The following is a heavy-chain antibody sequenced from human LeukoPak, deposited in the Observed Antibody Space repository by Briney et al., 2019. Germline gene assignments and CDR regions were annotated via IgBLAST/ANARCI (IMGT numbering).Heavy chain of an antibody. D-gene: IGHD3-9*01. V-gene: IGHV1-18*01. CDR1: GYTFTTYG. Sequence: ASVKVSCKASGYTFTTYGISWVRQAPGQGLEWMGWISAYNGNTNYAQKLQGRVTMTTDTSTSTAYMALRSLRSDDTAVYYCARQGSYDILTGYPADYWGQGTLVTVSS. CDR3: ARQGSYDILTGYPADY. CDR2: ISAYNGNT. J-gene: IGHJ4*02.